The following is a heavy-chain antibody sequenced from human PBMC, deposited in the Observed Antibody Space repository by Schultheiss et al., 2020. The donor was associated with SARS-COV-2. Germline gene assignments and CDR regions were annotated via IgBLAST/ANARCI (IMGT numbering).Heavy chain of an antibody. J-gene: IGHJ6*02. V-gene: IGHV1-18*04. CDR2: ISAYNGNT. Sequence: ASVKVSCKASGYTFTSYGISWVRQAPGQGLEWMGWISAYNGNTNYAQKFQGRVTMTRDTSISTAYMELSRLRSDDTAVYYCARDPLYSSGWAPWYYYGMDVWGQGTTVTVSS. D-gene: IGHD6-19*01. CDR1: GYTFTSYG. CDR3: ARDPLYSSGWAPWYYYGMDV.